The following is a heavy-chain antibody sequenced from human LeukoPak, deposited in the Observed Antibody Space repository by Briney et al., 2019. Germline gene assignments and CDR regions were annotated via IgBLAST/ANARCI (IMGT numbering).Heavy chain of an antibody. J-gene: IGHJ5*02. D-gene: IGHD3-3*01. CDR1: GGSISSSSYY. CDR2: IYYSGST. CDR3: ARQALGGYDFWSGYPNWFDP. V-gene: IGHV4-39*01. Sequence: PSETLSLTCTVSGGSISSSSYYWGWIRQPPGKGLEWIGSIYYSGSTYYNPSLKSRVTTSVDTSKNQFSLKLSSVTAADTAVYYCARQALGGYDFWSGYPNWFDPWGQGTLVTVSS.